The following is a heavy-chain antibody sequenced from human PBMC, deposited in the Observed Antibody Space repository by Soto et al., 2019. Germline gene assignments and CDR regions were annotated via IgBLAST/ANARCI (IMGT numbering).Heavy chain of an antibody. CDR2: IYYSGST. CDR1: GGSISSYY. V-gene: IGHV4-59*01. Sequence: PSETLSLTCTVSGGSISSYYWSWIRQPPGKGLEWIGYIYYSGSTNYNPSLKSRVTISVDTSKNQFSLKLSSVTATDTAVYYCARVQSGWHDYWGQGTLVTVSS. CDR3: ARVQSGWHDY. J-gene: IGHJ4*02. D-gene: IGHD6-19*01.